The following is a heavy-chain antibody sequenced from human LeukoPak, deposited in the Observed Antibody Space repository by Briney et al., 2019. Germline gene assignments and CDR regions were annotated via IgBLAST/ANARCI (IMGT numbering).Heavy chain of an antibody. V-gene: IGHV3-23*01. J-gene: IGHJ4*02. Sequence: AGGSLRLSCAASGFTFSTYNMNWVRQAPGKGLEWVSAVGGTDGRTYYAAFVKGRFTIYRDNSKTTLYLQMNSLRAEDTAVYYCAKDGSYYFDYWGQATLGSVSS. CDR3: AKDGSYYFDY. CDR1: GFTFSTYN. CDR2: VGGTDGRT.